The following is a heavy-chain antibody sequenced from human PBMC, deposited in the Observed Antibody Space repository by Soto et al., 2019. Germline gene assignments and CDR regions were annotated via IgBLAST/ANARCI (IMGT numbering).Heavy chain of an antibody. D-gene: IGHD2-2*01. CDR3: ARVSLGYCSSTSCYHYYYHYMDV. V-gene: IGHV4-34*01. Sequence: SDTLSLTCALYGLSFSGYYWSWMRQPPGQGLEWIGEINHSGSTNYNPSLKSRVTISVDTSKNQFSLKLSSVTAADTAVYYCARVSLGYCSSTSCYHYYYHYMDVWGKGTTVT. CDR1: GLSFSGYY. CDR2: INHSGST. J-gene: IGHJ6*03.